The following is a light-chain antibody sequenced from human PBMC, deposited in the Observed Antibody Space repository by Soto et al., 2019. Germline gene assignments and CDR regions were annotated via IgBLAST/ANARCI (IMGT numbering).Light chain of an antibody. CDR1: QSVLYSSNNKNY. CDR3: QQYYSTPQT. J-gene: IGKJ4*01. CDR2: WAS. V-gene: IGKV4-1*01. Sequence: DIVMTQSPDSLAVSLGERATINCKSSQSVLYSSNNKNYLAWYQQKPGQPPKLLIYWASTRESGGPDRFSGSGSWTDFTLTISSLQAEDVAVYYCQQYYSTPQTFGGGTKVEIK.